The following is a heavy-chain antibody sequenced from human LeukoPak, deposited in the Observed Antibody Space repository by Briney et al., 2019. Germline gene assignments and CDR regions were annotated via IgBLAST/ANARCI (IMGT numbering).Heavy chain of an antibody. CDR1: GYAFTGYY. V-gene: IGHV1-2*02. D-gene: IGHD3-3*01. CDR2: INPNSGGT. J-gene: IGHJ4*02. CDR3: ARGDDFWSGYFALDS. Sequence: ASVKVSCKASGYAFTGYYMHWVRQAPGQGLEWMGWINPNSGGTNYAQKFQGRVTMTRDTSISTAYMELSRLRSDDTAVYYCARGDDFWSGYFALDSWGQGTLVTVSS.